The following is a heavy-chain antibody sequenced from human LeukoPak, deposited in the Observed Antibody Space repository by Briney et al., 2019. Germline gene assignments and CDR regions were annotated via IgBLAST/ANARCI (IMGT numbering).Heavy chain of an antibody. V-gene: IGHV3-7*01. Sequence: PGGSLRLSCAASGFTFRHYWMTWVRQAPGKGLEWVANINQDGSEKHHVDSVEGRFTISRDNAENSLYLQMNSLRVEDTAVYYCARLKDDVTKFDYWGQGTLVTVSS. J-gene: IGHJ4*02. CDR3: ARLKDDVTKFDY. D-gene: IGHD2-8*01. CDR2: INQDGSEK. CDR1: GFTFRHYW.